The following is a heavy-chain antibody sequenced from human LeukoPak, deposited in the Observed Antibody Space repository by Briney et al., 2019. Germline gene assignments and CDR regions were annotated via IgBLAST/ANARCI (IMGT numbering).Heavy chain of an antibody. CDR2: ISYDGSNK. CDR3: ARDSMYSSSPSDP. D-gene: IGHD6-6*01. J-gene: IGHJ5*02. CDR1: GFTFSSYG. Sequence: PGGSLRLSCAASGFTFSSYGMHWVRQAPGKGLEWVAVISYDGSNKYYADSVKGRFTISRDNSKNTLYLQMNSLRAEDTAVYYCARDSMYSSSPSDPWGQGTLVTVSS. V-gene: IGHV3-30*03.